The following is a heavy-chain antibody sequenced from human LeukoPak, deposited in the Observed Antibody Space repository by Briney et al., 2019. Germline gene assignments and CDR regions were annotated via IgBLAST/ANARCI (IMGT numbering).Heavy chain of an antibody. Sequence: GGSLRLSCAASGFTSSSYVMHWVRQAPGKGLEWVAIISYDGSNEYYADSVKGRFTISRDNSKNTLYLQMNSLRAADTAVYYCAKDGWLILSYYYYYMDVWGKGTTVTISS. V-gene: IGHV3-30*04. J-gene: IGHJ6*03. D-gene: IGHD3-9*01. CDR3: AKDGWLILSYYYYYMDV. CDR1: GFTSSSYV. CDR2: ISYDGSNE.